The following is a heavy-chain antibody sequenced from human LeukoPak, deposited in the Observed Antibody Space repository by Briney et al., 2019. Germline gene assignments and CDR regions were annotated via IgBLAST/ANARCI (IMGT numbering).Heavy chain of an antibody. D-gene: IGHD6-19*01. CDR1: GFRSGSFY. J-gene: IGHJ4*02. CDR3: VREQWYRLDY. V-gene: IGHV3-7*01. CDR2: INQDGSGT. Sequence: GGSLRLSCVASGFRSGSFYMSWVRQAPGKGLEWVAQINQDGSGTFYVDSVRGRFTISRDNAETSAFLQMDSLTAEDTAVYYCVREQWYRLDYWGQGTLVTVSS.